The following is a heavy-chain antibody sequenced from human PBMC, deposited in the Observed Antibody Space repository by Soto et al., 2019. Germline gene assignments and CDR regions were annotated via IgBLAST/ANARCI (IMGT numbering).Heavy chain of an antibody. CDR3: AKDAAAGTCHDY. CDR1: GFTFSSYA. Sequence: LRLSCAASGFTFSSYAMGWVRQGPGKGLEWVAVVSIGGSTHYADSVRGRFTISRDNSKNTLSLQMNSLRAEDTAVYYCAKDAAAGTCHDYWGQGTLVTVSS. D-gene: IGHD6-13*01. V-gene: IGHV3-23*01. J-gene: IGHJ4*02. CDR2: VSIGGST.